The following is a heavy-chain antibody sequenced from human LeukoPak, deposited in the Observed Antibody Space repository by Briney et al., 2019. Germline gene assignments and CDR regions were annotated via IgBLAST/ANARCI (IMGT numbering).Heavy chain of an antibody. J-gene: IGHJ4*02. CDR1: GGSISSGSYY. CDR3: ATEPVVRGSVTTPFGY. V-gene: IGHV4-61*02. D-gene: IGHD3-10*01. CDR2: IYTSGST. Sequence: SETLSLTCTVSGGSISSGSYYWSWIRQPAGKGLEWIGRIYTSGSTNYNPSLKSRVTISVDTSKNQFSLNLTSVTAADTAVYYCATEPVVRGSVTTPFGYWGQGTLVTVSS.